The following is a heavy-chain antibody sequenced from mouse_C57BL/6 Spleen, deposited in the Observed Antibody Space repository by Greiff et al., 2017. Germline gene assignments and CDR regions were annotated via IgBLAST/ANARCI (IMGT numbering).Heavy chain of an antibody. CDR2: ISYDGSN. J-gene: IGHJ1*03. Sequence: EVKLLESGPGLVKPSQSLSLTCSVTGYSITSGYYWNWIRQFPGNKLEWMGYISYDGSNNYNPPLKNRISITLHTSKKQIFLKLNSVTTEDTATYYCARDEVNWYFDVWGTGTTVTVSS. CDR3: ARDEVNWYFDV. V-gene: IGHV3-6*01. CDR1: GYSITSGYY. D-gene: IGHD2-13*01.